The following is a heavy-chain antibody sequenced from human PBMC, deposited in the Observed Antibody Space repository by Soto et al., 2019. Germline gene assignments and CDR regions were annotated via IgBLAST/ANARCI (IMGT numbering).Heavy chain of an antibody. V-gene: IGHV1-69*13. J-gene: IGHJ6*02. Sequence: SVEVSCKASGGTYSSYAFSWVRQAPGQGLEWMGDIIPIFGTANYAQKFQGRVTITADEYTSTAYMELSSLRSEDTAVYYCASGNSATSGGLTVYYYYGMDVWGQGTTVTVSS. CDR3: ASGNSATSGGLTVYYYYGMDV. D-gene: IGHD3-16*02. CDR1: GGTYSSYA. CDR2: IIPIFGTA.